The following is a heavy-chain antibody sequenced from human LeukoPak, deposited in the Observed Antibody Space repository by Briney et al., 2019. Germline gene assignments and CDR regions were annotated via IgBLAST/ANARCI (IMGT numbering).Heavy chain of an antibody. CDR3: AKHGSSSLSYYYYYMDV. CDR2: IWYGGSNK. CDR1: GFTFSSYG. Sequence: PGRSLRLSCAASGFTFSSYGMHWVRQAPGKGLEWVAVIWYGGSNKYYADSVKGRFTISRDNSKNTLYLQMNSLRAEDTAVYYCAKHGSSSLSYYYYYMDVWGKGTTVTVSS. J-gene: IGHJ6*03. V-gene: IGHV3-30*18. D-gene: IGHD6-13*01.